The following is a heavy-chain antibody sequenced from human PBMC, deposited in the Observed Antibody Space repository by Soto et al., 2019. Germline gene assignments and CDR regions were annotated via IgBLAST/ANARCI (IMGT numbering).Heavy chain of an antibody. CDR2: INPSGGST. Sequence: ASVKVSCKASGYTFTSYYMHWVRQAPGQGLEWMGIINPSGGSTSYAQKFQGRVTMTTDTSTSTAYMELRSLRSDDTAVYYCARGGITIFGVVTEYYFDYWGQGTLVTVSS. D-gene: IGHD3-3*01. CDR3: ARGGITIFGVVTEYYFDY. J-gene: IGHJ4*02. V-gene: IGHV1-46*01. CDR1: GYTFTSYY.